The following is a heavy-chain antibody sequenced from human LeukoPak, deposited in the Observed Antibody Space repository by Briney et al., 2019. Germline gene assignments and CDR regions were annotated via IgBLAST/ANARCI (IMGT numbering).Heavy chain of an antibody. Sequence: PSETLSLTCTVSGVSISSYYWSWIRQPAGKGLEWIGRIYTSGSTNYNPPLKSRVTMSVDTSKNQFSLKLSSVTAADTAVYYCARERIYGNWFDPWGQGTLVTVSS. CDR1: GVSISSYY. CDR2: IYTSGST. V-gene: IGHV4-4*07. CDR3: ARERIYGNWFDP. J-gene: IGHJ5*02. D-gene: IGHD4-17*01.